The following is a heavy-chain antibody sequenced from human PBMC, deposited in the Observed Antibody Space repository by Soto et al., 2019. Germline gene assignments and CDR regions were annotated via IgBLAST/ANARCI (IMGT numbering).Heavy chain of an antibody. D-gene: IGHD5-18*01. CDR2: IYWDDDR. CDR1: GFSLSTTGVA. J-gene: IGHJ4*02. CDR3: TLRLPPFSYDQYYFYY. V-gene: IGHV2-5*02. Sequence: QITLKESGPTLVKPTQTLTLTCTFSGFSLSTTGVAVGWIRQPPGKALEWLALIYWDDDRRYSPSLKSRLTITKDTSKNQVVLTMTNMAPVDTATRHSTLRLPPFSYDQYYFYYWGQGTLVTVSS.